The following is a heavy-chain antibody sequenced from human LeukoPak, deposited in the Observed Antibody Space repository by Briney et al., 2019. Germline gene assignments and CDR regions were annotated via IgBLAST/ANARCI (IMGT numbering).Heavy chain of an antibody. Sequence: KISATLSLTCTVSDDSITMYYWTWIRQPPGKGLEWIGYVDHTGSTKFNPSLNGRVSISRDTSNNFFSLRLRSVTAADTAVYFCARGRVSSSTWYSTYYYFFYMDFWGKGTTVTVSS. V-gene: IGHV4-59*01. CDR3: ARGRVSSSTWYSTYYYFFYMDF. CDR2: VDHTGST. J-gene: IGHJ6*03. D-gene: IGHD4-11*01. CDR1: DDSITMYY.